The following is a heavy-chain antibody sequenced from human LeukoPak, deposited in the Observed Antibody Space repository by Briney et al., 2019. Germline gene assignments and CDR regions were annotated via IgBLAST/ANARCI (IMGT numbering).Heavy chain of an antibody. J-gene: IGHJ6*03. CDR2: MNPNSGGA. V-gene: IGHV1-2*02. CDR1: GYTFTSEG. D-gene: IGHD3-10*01. CDR3: ARDWALLWFGESPTYYLDV. Sequence: ASLKVSCKASGYTFTSEGISSGRQSPGHGRKWMGWMNPNSGGANYVQKCQCRVTMTRETSIIPAYMQLRRLRSDDTAVYYCARDWALLWFGESPTYYLDVWRKPTTVTLPS.